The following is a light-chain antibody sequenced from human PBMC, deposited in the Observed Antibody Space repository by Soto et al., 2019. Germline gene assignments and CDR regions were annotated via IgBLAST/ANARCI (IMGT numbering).Light chain of an antibody. Sequence: QSVLTQPPSVSGAPGQRVTLSCTGNSSNLGAGYDVHWYQQLPGAAPKLVIFGNRNRPSGVPERFSGSKSGTSASLAITGLQAEDGTDYYCQPYHYSLTASVSGGGTKLSVL. CDR2: GNR. V-gene: IGLV1-40*01. J-gene: IGLJ3*02. CDR1: SSNLGAGYD. CDR3: QPYHYSLTASV.